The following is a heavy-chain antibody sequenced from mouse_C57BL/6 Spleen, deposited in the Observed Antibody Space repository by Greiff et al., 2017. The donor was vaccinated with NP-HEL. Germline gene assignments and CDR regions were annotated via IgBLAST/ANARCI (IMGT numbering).Heavy chain of an antibody. D-gene: IGHD1-1*01. Sequence: EVKLQESGPELVKPGDSVKISCKASGYSFTGYFMNWVMQSHGKSLEWIGRINPYNGDTFYNQKFKGKATLTVDKSSSTAHMELRSLTSEDSAVYYCARFGDYYGSSPFDYWGQGTTLTVSS. CDR2: INPYNGDT. CDR1: GYSFTGYF. J-gene: IGHJ2*01. CDR3: ARFGDYYGSSPFDY. V-gene: IGHV1-20*01.